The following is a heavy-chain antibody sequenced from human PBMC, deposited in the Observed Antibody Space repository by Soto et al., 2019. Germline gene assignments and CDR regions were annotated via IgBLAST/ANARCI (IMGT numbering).Heavy chain of an antibody. Sequence: GGSLRLSCAASGFTFSSYAMSWVRQAPGKGLEWVSAISGSGGSTYYADSVKGRFTISRDNSKNTLYLQMNSLRVEDTAVYYCAKVVHDFWSGYLDYWGQGTLVTVSS. CDR1: GFTFSSYA. V-gene: IGHV3-23*01. CDR2: ISGSGGST. J-gene: IGHJ4*02. D-gene: IGHD3-3*01. CDR3: AKVVHDFWSGYLDY.